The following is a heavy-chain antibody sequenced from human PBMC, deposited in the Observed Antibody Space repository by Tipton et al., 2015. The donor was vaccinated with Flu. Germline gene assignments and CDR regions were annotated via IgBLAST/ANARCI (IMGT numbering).Heavy chain of an antibody. Sequence: SLRLSCAASGFTFSSYGMHWVRQAPGKGLEWVAVIWYDGSNKYYADSVKGRFTISRDNSKNTLYLQINSLRAEDTAVYYCARPLGDSPYSSSSSGMDVWGQGTTVPV. D-gene: IGHD4-17*01. J-gene: IGHJ6*02. V-gene: IGHV3-33*01. CDR1: GFTFSSYG. CDR2: IWYDGSNK. CDR3: ARPLGDSPYSSSSSGMDV.